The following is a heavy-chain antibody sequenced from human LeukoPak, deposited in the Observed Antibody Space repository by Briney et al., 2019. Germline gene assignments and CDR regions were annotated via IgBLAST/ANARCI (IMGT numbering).Heavy chain of an antibody. D-gene: IGHD3-9*01. Sequence: ASVKVSCKASGYTFTSYDINWVRQATGQGLEWMGWMNPNSGNTGYAQKLQGRVTMTTDTSTSTAYMELRSLRSDDTAVYYCARELRYFDWLPTRGAFDIWGQGTMVTVSS. CDR1: GYTFTSYD. V-gene: IGHV1-8*02. J-gene: IGHJ3*02. CDR2: MNPNSGNT. CDR3: ARELRYFDWLPTRGAFDI.